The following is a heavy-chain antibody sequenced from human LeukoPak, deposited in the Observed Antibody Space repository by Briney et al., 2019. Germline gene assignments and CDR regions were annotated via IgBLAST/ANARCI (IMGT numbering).Heavy chain of an antibody. D-gene: IGHD1-14*01. CDR1: GFTFRSYG. J-gene: IGHJ3*02. V-gene: IGHV3-30*03. CDR2: ISYDGSNK. Sequence: EGSLRLSCAASGFTFRSYGMHWVRQAPGKGLEWVADISYDGSNKYYADSVKGRFTISRDNSKNTLYLQMNSLRAEDTAVYYCARVYKAERAFDIWGQGTMVTVSS. CDR3: ARVYKAERAFDI.